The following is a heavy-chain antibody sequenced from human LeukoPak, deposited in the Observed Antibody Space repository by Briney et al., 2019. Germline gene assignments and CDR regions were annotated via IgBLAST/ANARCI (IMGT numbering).Heavy chain of an antibody. V-gene: IGHV1-18*01. CDR1: GYTFTSYG. J-gene: IGHJ5*02. D-gene: IGHD3-16*01. Sequence: GASVKVSCKASGYTFTSYGISWLRQAPGQGLEWMGWISAYNGNTNYAQKLQGRVTMTTDTSPSTAYMELRSLRSADTAVNYCARVGGGPRENWFDPWGQGTLVTVSS. CDR2: ISAYNGNT. CDR3: ARVGGGPRENWFDP.